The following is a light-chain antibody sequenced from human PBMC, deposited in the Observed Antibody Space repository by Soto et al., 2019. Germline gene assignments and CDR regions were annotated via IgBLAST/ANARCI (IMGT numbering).Light chain of an antibody. J-gene: IGKJ4*01. CDR3: QQYGTLPFT. Sequence: EIVLTQSPGTLSLPTGERATLSCRASQSLTSNYLAWYQQKPGQAPRLLIYGASRRAAGIPDRFSGSGSGTDFTLTISRLEPVDFVVYSCQQYGTLPFTFGGGAKVEIK. CDR2: GAS. CDR1: QSLTSNY. V-gene: IGKV3-20*01.